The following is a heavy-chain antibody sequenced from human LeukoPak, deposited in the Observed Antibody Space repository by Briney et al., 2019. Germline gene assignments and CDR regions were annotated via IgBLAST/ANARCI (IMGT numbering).Heavy chain of an antibody. V-gene: IGHV3-23*01. D-gene: IGHD3-3*01. Sequence: GGSLRLSCAASGFTFSSHAMSWVRQAPGKGLEWVSGISGSGGYTYYADSVKGRFTISRDNSKNTLYLQMNSLRAEDTAIYFCARGGHDFWSGYPYYYMDVWGKGTTVTVSS. CDR2: ISGSGGYT. J-gene: IGHJ6*03. CDR3: ARGGHDFWSGYPYYYMDV. CDR1: GFTFSSHA.